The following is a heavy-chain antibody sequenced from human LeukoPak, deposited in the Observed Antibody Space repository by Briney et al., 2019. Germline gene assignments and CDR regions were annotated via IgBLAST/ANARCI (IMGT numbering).Heavy chain of an antibody. J-gene: IGHJ5*02. D-gene: IGHD3-3*01. CDR2: IRSKAYGGTT. Sequence: GGSLRLSCTASGFTFGDYTMTWVRQAPGKGLEWVGFIRSKAYGGTTEYAASVKGSFTISRDDSKSIAYLQMNSLKTEDTAVYYCTRTTPLYDFWSGYPTNPWGQGTLVTVSS. V-gene: IGHV3-49*04. CDR1: GFTFGDYT. CDR3: TRTTPLYDFWSGYPTNP.